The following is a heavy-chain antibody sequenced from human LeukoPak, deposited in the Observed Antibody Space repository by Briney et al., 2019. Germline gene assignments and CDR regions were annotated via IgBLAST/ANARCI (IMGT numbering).Heavy chain of an antibody. CDR2: INPNSGGT. CDR3: ARENYDSSGYYCY. CDR1: GYTFTGYY. J-gene: IGHJ4*02. Sequence: ASVKVSCKASGYTFTGYYMHWVRQAPGQGLEWMGWINPNSGGTNYAQKFQGRVTMTRDTSISTAYMELSRLRSDDTAVYYCARENYDSSGYYCYWGQGTLVTVSS. V-gene: IGHV1-2*02. D-gene: IGHD3-22*01.